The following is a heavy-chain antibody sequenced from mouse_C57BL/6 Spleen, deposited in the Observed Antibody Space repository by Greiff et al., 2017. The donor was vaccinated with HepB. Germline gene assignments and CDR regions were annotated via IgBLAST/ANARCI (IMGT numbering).Heavy chain of an antibody. CDR1: GFNIKDYY. CDR3: ARPRSSHWYFDV. J-gene: IGHJ1*03. CDR2: IDPEDGET. Sequence: EVQGVESGAELVKPGASVKLSCTASGFNIKDYYMHWVKQRTEQGLEWIGRIDPEDGETKYAPKFQGKATITADTSSNTAYLQLSSLTSEDTAVYYCARPRSSHWYFDVWGTGTTVTVSS. V-gene: IGHV14-2*01. D-gene: IGHD1-1*01.